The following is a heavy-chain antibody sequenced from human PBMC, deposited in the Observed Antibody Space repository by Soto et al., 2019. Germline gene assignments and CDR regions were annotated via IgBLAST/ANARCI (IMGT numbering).Heavy chain of an antibody. Sequence: QVQLVESGGGVVQPGRSLRLSCAASGFTFSSYGMHWVRQAPGKGLERVAVISYDGNNKYHADSVKGRFTISRDNSKNTLYLQMNSLRAEDTAVYYCAKDSGRGSADYYFDYWGQGTLATVSS. CDR1: GFTFSSYG. CDR3: AKDSGRGSADYYFDY. CDR2: ISYDGNNK. V-gene: IGHV3-30*18. D-gene: IGHD3-10*01. J-gene: IGHJ4*02.